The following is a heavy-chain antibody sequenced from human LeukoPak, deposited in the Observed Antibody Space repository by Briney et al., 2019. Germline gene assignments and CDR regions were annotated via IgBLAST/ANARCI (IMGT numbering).Heavy chain of an antibody. CDR2: ISGNGGRT. J-gene: IGHJ4*02. Sequence: GGSLRLSCAASGFTFSSYAMSWVRQAPGKGLEWVSTISGNGGRTYYADSVKGRFTISRDNSKNTLYLQMDSLRAEDTAVYYCAKDSATVIPAYYFDYWGQGTLVTVSS. D-gene: IGHD4-17*01. CDR3: AKDSATVIPAYYFDY. CDR1: GFTFSSYA. V-gene: IGHV3-23*01.